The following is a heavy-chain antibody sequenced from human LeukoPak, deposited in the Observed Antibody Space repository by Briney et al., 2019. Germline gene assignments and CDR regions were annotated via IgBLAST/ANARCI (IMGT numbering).Heavy chain of an antibody. J-gene: IGHJ6*02. CDR2: ISWNSGSI. Sequence: PGGSLRLSCAASGFTFDDYAMHWVRQARGKGLEWVSGISWNSGSIGYADSVKGRFTISRDNAKNSPYLQMNSLRAEDTALYYCAKDMSSSSWPYGMDVWGQGTTVTVSS. CDR1: GFTFDDYA. CDR3: AKDMSSSSWPYGMDV. D-gene: IGHD6-13*01. V-gene: IGHV3-9*01.